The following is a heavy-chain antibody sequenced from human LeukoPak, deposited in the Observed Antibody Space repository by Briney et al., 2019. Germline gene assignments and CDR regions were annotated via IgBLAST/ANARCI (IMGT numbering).Heavy chain of an antibody. V-gene: IGHV3-23*01. J-gene: IGHJ4*02. CDR1: GFTFSSYA. Sequence: GGSLRLSCAASGFTFSSYAMTWVRQAPGKGLEWVSSISGGGGSTYYADSVKGRFTIFRDNSKNTLYLQMNSLRAEDTAVYYCAKGSSSGYYSMSYWGQGTLVTVSS. CDR2: ISGGGGST. CDR3: AKGSSSGYYSMSY. D-gene: IGHD3-22*01.